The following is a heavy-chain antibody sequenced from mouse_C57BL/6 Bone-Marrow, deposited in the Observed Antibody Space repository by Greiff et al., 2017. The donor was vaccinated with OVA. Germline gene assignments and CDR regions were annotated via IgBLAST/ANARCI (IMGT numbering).Heavy chain of an antibody. J-gene: IGHJ2*01. Sequence: QVQLKESGAELVKPGASVKLSCKASGYTFTSYWMHWVKQRPGQGLEWIGMIHPNSGSTNYNEKFKSKATLTVDKSSSTAYMQLSSLTSEDSAVYYCARPMAYYFDYWGQGTTLTVSS. CDR1: GYTFTSYW. CDR3: ARPMAYYFDY. V-gene: IGHV1-64*01. D-gene: IGHD1-1*02. CDR2: IHPNSGST.